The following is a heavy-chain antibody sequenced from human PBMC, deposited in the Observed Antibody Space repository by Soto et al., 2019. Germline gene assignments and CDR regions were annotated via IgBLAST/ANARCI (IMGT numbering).Heavy chain of an antibody. V-gene: IGHV1-18*01. CDR1: GYTFTSYG. Sequence: ASVKVSCKASGYTFTSYGISWVRQAPGQGLEWMGWISAYNGNTNYARKLQGRVTMTTDTSTSTAYMELRSLRSDDTAVYYCASGYVVVVAGNYYYYGMDVWGQGTTVTVS. D-gene: IGHD2-15*01. J-gene: IGHJ6*02. CDR2: ISAYNGNT. CDR3: ASGYVVVVAGNYYYYGMDV.